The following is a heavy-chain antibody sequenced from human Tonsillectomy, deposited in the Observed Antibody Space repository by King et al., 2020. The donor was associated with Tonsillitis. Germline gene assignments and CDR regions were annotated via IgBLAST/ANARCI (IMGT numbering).Heavy chain of an antibody. CDR3: ARLGPYLGATRPFDH. V-gene: IGHV5-51*01. CDR2: IYPVDSDT. CDR1: GYSFTSYW. Sequence: QLVQSGAEVKKPGESLKISCKGSGYSFTSYWIGWVRQMPGKGLEWMGSIYPVDSDTRYSPSFQGQVTISADKSISTAYLQWSSLKASDTAMYYCARLGPYLGATRPFDHWGQGTLVTVSS. J-gene: IGHJ4*02. D-gene: IGHD1-26*01.